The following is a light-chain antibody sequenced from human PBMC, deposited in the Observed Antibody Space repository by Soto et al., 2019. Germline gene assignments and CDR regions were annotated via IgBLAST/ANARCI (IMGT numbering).Light chain of an antibody. V-gene: IGKV3-20*01. CDR1: QSVSTSY. CDR3: QQYGSAPVS. CDR2: GAS. Sequence: EIAWTQSPGTLSLSPGERATLSCRASQSVSTSYSSWYQQKPGQAPSPLIYGASSRATGIPDRFSGSGSGTELTFAIGGLEPEGFAVYCCQQYGSAPVSFGRGTRLEIK. J-gene: IGKJ5*01.